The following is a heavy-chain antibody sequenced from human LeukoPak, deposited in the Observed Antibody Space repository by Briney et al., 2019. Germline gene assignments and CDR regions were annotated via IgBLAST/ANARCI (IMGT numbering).Heavy chain of an antibody. Sequence: PGGSLRLSCAGSGSIFNNYAMHWVRQPPGKGLEWVSGISWNSGSIDYADSVKGRFTISRDNAKNSLYLQVNSLRVEDTAFYYCAKDNRRHYTSGPNPDSLHWGQGALVTVSS. CDR3: AKDNRRHYTSGPNPDSLH. CDR2: ISWNSGSI. D-gene: IGHD6-19*01. J-gene: IGHJ4*02. CDR1: GSIFNNYA. V-gene: IGHV3-9*01.